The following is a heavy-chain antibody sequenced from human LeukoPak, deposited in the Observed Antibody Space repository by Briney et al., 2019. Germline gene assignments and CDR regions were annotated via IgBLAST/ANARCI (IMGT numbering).Heavy chain of an antibody. CDR2: ISGSGGST. Sequence: GGSLRLSCAASGLTFSGYAMSWVRQAPGKGLEWVSAISGSGGSTYYADSVKGRFTISRDNSKNTLYLQMNSLRAEDTAVYYCAKQPKWIASSCVDCLYYFDYWGQGTLVTVSS. D-gene: IGHD6-13*01. J-gene: IGHJ4*02. CDR3: AKQPKWIASSCVDCLYYFDY. V-gene: IGHV3-23*01. CDR1: GLTFSGYA.